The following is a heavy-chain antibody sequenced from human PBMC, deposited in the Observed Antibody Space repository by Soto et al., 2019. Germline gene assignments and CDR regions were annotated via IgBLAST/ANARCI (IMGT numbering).Heavy chain of an antibody. V-gene: IGHV4-39*01. Sequence: SETLSLTCTVSGGSISSSSYYWGWIRQPPGKGREWIGSIYYSGSTYYNPSLKSRVTISVDTSKNQFSRKLSSVTAADTAVYYCASPGVAAAEYYYGMDVWGQGTTVTAP. J-gene: IGHJ6*02. CDR1: GGSISSSSYY. D-gene: IGHD6-13*01. CDR2: IYYSGST. CDR3: ASPGVAAAEYYYGMDV.